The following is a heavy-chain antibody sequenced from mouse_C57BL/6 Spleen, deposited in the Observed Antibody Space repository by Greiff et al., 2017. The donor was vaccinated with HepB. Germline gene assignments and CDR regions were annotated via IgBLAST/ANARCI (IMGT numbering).Heavy chain of an antibody. J-gene: IGHJ3*01. CDR1: GFNIKDDY. CDR3: TTGWGDYEFAY. V-gene: IGHV14-4*01. Sequence: VQLQHSGAELVRPGASVKLSCTASGFNIKDDYMHWVKQRPEQGLEWIGWIDPENGDTESASKFQGKATITADTSSNTAYLQRSSLTSEDTAVYYWTTGWGDYEFAYWGQGTLVTVSA. D-gene: IGHD2-4*01. CDR2: IDPENGDT.